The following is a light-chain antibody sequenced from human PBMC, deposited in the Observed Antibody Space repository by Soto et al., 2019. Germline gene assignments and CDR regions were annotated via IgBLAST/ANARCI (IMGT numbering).Light chain of an antibody. J-gene: IGKJ1*01. CDR3: QQYNNWPPT. V-gene: IGKV3-15*01. CDR2: GAS. CDR1: QKVNSN. Sequence: EIVMTQSPAPLSVSPGERAKLSCRASQKVNSNLARYQQKPGQAPRLLIYGASTRATGIPARFIGSGSVTEFTLTFSSLQSEDFAVYYCQQYNNWPPTFGQGTKVDIK.